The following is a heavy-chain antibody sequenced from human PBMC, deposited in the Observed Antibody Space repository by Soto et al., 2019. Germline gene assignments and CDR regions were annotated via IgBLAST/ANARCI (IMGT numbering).Heavy chain of an antibody. Sequence: PGGSLRLSCVASGFNISDYELHWVRQAPGRGLEWVSAISGSGGSTYYADSVKGRFTISRDNSKNTLYLQMNSLRAEDTAVYYCAKVGAVDYYDSSGYRSAFDIWGQGTMVTVSS. CDR3: AKVGAVDYYDSSGYRSAFDI. V-gene: IGHV3-23*01. D-gene: IGHD3-22*01. J-gene: IGHJ3*02. CDR2: ISGSGGST. CDR1: GFNISDYE.